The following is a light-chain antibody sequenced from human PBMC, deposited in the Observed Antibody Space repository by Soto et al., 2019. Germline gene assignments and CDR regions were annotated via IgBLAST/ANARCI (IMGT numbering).Light chain of an antibody. CDR1: QGISSA. Sequence: AIQLTQSPSSLSASVGVRAPITCRASQGISSALVWYQQGPGKAPKLLIYDASTLESGVPSRFSGSGYGTDFTLTITSLQPEDFATYYCKQFDNYPLTVGGGTKVAIK. CDR2: DAS. J-gene: IGKJ4*01. V-gene: IGKV1D-13*01. CDR3: KQFDNYPLT.